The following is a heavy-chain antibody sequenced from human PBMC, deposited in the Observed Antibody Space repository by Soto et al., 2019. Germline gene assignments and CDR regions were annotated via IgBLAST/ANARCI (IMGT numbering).Heavy chain of an antibody. CDR3: AKGSQYYYDSSGYFDY. CDR2: VSGSGSFT. Sequence: PGGSLRLSCAASGFTFRSYAMSWVRQAPGKGLEWVSVVSGSGSFTSYADSVKGRFTISRDNSKNTLHLQMNSLRAEDTAVYYCAKGSQYYYDSSGYFDYWGLGTLVTVSS. D-gene: IGHD3-22*01. CDR1: GFTFRSYA. V-gene: IGHV3-23*01. J-gene: IGHJ4*02.